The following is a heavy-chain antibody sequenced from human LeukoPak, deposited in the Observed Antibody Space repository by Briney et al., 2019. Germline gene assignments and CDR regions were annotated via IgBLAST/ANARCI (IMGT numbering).Heavy chain of an antibody. CDR2: IKQDGSEK. CDR1: GFTFSSYW. Sequence: GGSLRLSCAASGFTFSSYWMSWVRQAPGKGLEWVANIKQDGSEKYYVDSVKGQFTISRDNAKNSLYLQMNSLRAEDTAVYYCARSIWGSYRPLSNWGQGTLVTVSS. CDR3: ARSIWGSYRPLSN. D-gene: IGHD3-16*02. J-gene: IGHJ4*02. V-gene: IGHV3-7*01.